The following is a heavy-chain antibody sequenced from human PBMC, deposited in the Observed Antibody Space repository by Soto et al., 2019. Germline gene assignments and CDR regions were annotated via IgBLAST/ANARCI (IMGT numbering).Heavy chain of an antibody. J-gene: IGHJ4*02. CDR2: IYQSGST. V-gene: IGHV4-30-2*01. CDR3: ARGYYGSGSMPFDY. D-gene: IGHD3-10*01. Sequence: QLQLQESGSGLVKPSHTLSLTCAVAGGSISSGGYSWSWIRQPPGQGLESIGYIYQSGSTYYNPSLKRRVTISVDRSKNQFSRKLSSVTAADTAVYYCARGYYGSGSMPFDYWGKGTLVTVSS. CDR1: GGSISSGGYS.